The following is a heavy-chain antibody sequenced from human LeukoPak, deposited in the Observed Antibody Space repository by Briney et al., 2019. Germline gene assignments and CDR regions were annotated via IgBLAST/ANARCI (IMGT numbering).Heavy chain of an antibody. J-gene: IGHJ4*02. Sequence: PGGSLRLSCAASGFTFSSYSMNWVRQAPGKGLEWVSSISSSSSYIYYADSVKGRFTISRDNAKNSLYLQMNSLRAEDTAVYYCAREREDSLWFGELYFDYWGQGTLVTVSS. CDR1: GFTFSSYS. CDR3: AREREDSLWFGELYFDY. D-gene: IGHD3-10*01. CDR2: ISSSSSYI. V-gene: IGHV3-21*01.